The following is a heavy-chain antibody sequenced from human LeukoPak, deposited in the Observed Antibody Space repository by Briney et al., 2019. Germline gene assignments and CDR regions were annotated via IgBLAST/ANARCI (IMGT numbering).Heavy chain of an antibody. CDR3: AKTRHGSSYAFDI. Sequence: GGSLRLSCEASGFTFSIYAMSWVRQAPGKGLEWLSIMSGAGGRIEYADSVKGRFTISRDNSKNTLYLQMNSLRAEDTAVYYCAKTRHGSSYAFDIWGQGTMVTVSS. V-gene: IGHV3-23*01. CDR2: MSGAGGRI. J-gene: IGHJ3*02. CDR1: GFTFSIYA. D-gene: IGHD6-13*01.